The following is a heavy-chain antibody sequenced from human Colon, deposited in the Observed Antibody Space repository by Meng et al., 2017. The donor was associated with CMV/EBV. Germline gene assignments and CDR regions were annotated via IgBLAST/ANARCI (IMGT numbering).Heavy chain of an antibody. D-gene: IGHD3-3*01. J-gene: IGHJ4*02. CDR3: ARIHYDSWSGYYRDY. CDR2: INPNSGGT. Sequence: ASVKVSCKASGYTFTGYYMHWVRQAPGQGLEWMGWINPNSGGTNYAQKFQGRVTMTRDTSISTAYMELSRLRSDDTAVYYCARIHYDSWSGYYRDYWGQGALVTVSS. V-gene: IGHV1-2*02. CDR1: GYTFTGYY.